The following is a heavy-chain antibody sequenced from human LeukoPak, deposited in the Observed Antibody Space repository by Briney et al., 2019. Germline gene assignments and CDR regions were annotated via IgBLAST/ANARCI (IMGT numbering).Heavy chain of an antibody. CDR1: GFTFSDYY. CDR2: ISSSGSTI. D-gene: IGHD3-22*01. V-gene: IGHV3-11*01. CDR3: AKADPGDYDSSGYPAFDI. J-gene: IGHJ3*02. Sequence: PGGSLRLSCAASGFTFSDYYMSWIRQAPGKGLEWVSYISSSGSTIYYADSVKGRFTISRDNAKNSLYLQMNSLRAEDTAVYYCAKADPGDYDSSGYPAFDIWGQGTMVTVSS.